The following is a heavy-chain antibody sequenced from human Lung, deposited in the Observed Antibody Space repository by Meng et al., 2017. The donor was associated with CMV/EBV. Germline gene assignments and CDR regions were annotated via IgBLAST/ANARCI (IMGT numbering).Heavy chain of an antibody. CDR1: GFTFNTYA. V-gene: IGHV3-30*04. J-gene: IGHJ6*01. CDR2: ISYDGSNK. CDR3: VRDQGGESMIAVLIERFVMDV. Sequence: GGSLRLSCAASGFTFNTYAMHWVRQAPGKGLEWVAVISYDGSNKYTADSVQGRLTISRDNSKDNLYLQMNSLTVEDTAVYYCVRDQGGESMIAVLIERFVMDVWGRGXTVTVSS. D-gene: IGHD3-22*01.